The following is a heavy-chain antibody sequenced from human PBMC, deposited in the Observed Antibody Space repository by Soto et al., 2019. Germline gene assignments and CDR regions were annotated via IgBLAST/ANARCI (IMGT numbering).Heavy chain of an antibody. V-gene: IGHV5-51*01. CDR2: IFTGDSDT. J-gene: IGHJ6*02. CDR3: ARQGRTYSGSGYYYGMDV. Sequence: GESLKISFNASGVSVNSYWMGLVRQKPGTVVEWMGSIFTGDSDTRYNPSFQGQIIISADRSISTAYLQWRSLKASDTAIHYCARQGRTYSGSGYYYGMDVWGQGTTVTVSS. D-gene: IGHD6-6*01. CDR1: GVSVNSYW.